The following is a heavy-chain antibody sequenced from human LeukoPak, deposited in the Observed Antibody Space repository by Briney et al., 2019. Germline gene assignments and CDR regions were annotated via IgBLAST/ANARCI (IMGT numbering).Heavy chain of an antibody. CDR1: GYTFTSYD. D-gene: IGHD2-15*01. CDR3: ARDCIGCHGFDY. Sequence: ASVKVSCKASGYTFTSYDINWVRQATGQGPEWMGWMNPNSGNTGYAQKFQGRVTMTRKTSISTAYMELRSLRSDDTAIYYCARDCIGCHGFDYWGQGTLVTVSS. J-gene: IGHJ4*02. V-gene: IGHV1-8*01. CDR2: MNPNSGNT.